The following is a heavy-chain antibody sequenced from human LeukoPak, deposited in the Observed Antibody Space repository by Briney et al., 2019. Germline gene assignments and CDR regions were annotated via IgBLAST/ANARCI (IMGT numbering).Heavy chain of an antibody. CDR1: GFRFDDYG. CDR2: INWNGGST. J-gene: IGHJ6*03. CDR3: ARNYGSGSFLYYMDV. D-gene: IGHD3-10*01. V-gene: IGHV3-20*01. Sequence: GGSLRLSCAASGFRFDDYGMSWVRQAPGKGLEWVSGINWNGGSTGYGDSVKGRFTISRDNAKNSLYLQMNSLRVEDTALYHCARNYGSGSFLYYMDVWGKGTTVTTSS.